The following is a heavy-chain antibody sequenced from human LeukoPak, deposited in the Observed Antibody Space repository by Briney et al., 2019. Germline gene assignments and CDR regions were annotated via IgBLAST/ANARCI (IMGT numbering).Heavy chain of an antibody. D-gene: IGHD4-17*01. V-gene: IGHV3-74*01. J-gene: IGHJ4*02. CDR1: GFTFSSYW. CDR2: INSDGSST. Sequence: AGGSLRLSCAASGFTFSSYWMHWVRQAPGKGLVWVSRINSDGSSTSYADSVKGRFTISRDNAKNTLYLQMNSLRAEDTAVYYCASRSYGDYRGLSWGQGTLVTVSS. CDR3: ASRSYGDYRGLS.